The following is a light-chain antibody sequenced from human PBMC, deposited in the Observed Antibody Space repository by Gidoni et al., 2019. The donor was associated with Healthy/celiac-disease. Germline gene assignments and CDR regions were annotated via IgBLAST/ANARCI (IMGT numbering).Light chain of an antibody. V-gene: IGKV1-8*01. CDR2: AAS. CDR1: QGISSY. J-gene: IGKJ4*01. CDR3: QQYYSYPLT. Sequence: IRTTQSPSSLSASTGDRVTITCRASQGISSYLAWYQQRPGKDPKLLIYAASTLQSGVPSRLSGSGSGTDCTLNISCLQSEDFASYYCQQYYSYPLTFGRGTKMEIK.